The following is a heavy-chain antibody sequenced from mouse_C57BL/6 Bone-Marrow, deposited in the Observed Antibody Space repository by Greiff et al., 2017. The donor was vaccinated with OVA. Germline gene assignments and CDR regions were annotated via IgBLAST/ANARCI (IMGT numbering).Heavy chain of an antibody. CDR1: GFTIKDAY. V-gene: IGHV14-4*01. J-gene: IGHJ3*01. CDR3: TTCPFAY. Sequence: EVKLVESGAELVRPGASVKLSCTASGFTIKDAYMHWVKQRPEQGLEWIGWIDPENGDTEYASKFQGKATITADTSSNTAYLQLSSLTSEDTAVYYCTTCPFAYWGQGTLVTVSA. CDR2: IDPENGDT.